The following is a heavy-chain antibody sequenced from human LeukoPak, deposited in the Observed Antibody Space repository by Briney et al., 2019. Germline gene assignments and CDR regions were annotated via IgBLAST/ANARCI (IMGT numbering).Heavy chain of an antibody. CDR3: ARDPLAVAGPFDY. V-gene: IGHV1-69*05. D-gene: IGHD6-19*01. CDR1: GGTFSSYA. J-gene: IGHJ4*02. Sequence: AASVKVSCKASGGTFSSYAISWVRQAPGQGLEWMGRIIPIFGTANYAQKFQGRVTITTDESTSTAYMELSSLRSGDTAVYYCARDPLAVAGPFDYWGQGTLVTVSS. CDR2: IIPIFGTA.